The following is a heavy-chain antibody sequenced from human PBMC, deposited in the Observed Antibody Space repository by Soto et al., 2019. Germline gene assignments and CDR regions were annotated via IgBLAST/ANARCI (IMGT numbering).Heavy chain of an antibody. D-gene: IGHD3-10*01. V-gene: IGHV4-59*01. CDR1: GGSISSYY. Sequence: NPSETLSLTCTVSGGSISSYYWSWIRQPPGKGLEWIGYIYYSGSTNYNPSLKSRVTISVDTSKNQFSLKLSSVTAADTAVYYCARGVENYYYYYYMDVWGKGTTVTVSS. CDR3: ARGVENYYYYYYMDV. J-gene: IGHJ6*03. CDR2: IYYSGST.